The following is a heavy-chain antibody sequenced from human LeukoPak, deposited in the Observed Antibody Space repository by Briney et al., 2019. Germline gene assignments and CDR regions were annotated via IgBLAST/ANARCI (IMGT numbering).Heavy chain of an antibody. CDR2: ISSSGTTI. D-gene: IGHD1-26*01. CDR1: GFTFSSYE. V-gene: IGHV3-48*03. CDR3: VRERDGTYYFDY. Sequence: PGGSLRLSCAASGFTFSSYEMNWVRQAPGKGLEWVSSISSSGTTIYYADSVKGRFTISRDNAKNSLYLQMNSLRAEDTALYNCVRERDGTYYFDYWGQGTLVTVSS. J-gene: IGHJ4*02.